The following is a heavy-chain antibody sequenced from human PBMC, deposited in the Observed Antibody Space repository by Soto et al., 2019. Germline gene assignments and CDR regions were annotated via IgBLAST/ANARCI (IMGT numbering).Heavy chain of an antibody. CDR1: GFTFSSYE. CDR2: ISSSGSTI. D-gene: IGHD6-6*01. J-gene: IGHJ6*02. Sequence: GGSLRLSCAASGFTFSSYEMNWVRQAPGKGLEWVSYISSSGSTIYYADSVKGRFTISRDNAKNSLYLQMNSLRAEDTAVYYCARDLRAARPPFYYYYGMDVWGQGTTVTVSS. V-gene: IGHV3-48*03. CDR3: ARDLRAARPPFYYYYGMDV.